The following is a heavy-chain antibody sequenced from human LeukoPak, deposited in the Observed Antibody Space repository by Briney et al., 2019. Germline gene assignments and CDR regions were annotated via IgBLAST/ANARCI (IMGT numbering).Heavy chain of an antibody. D-gene: IGHD2-2*02. CDR3: AREEDCSSTSCYKDYYYYGMDV. Sequence: PGGPLRLSCAASGFTFSSYWMNWVRQAPGKGLEWVANIKQDGSEKYYVDSMKGRFTISRDNSKNTLYLQMNSLRAEDTAVYYCAREEDCSSTSCYKDYYYYGMDVWGQGTTVTVSS. CDR1: GFTFSSYW. J-gene: IGHJ6*02. CDR2: IKQDGSEK. V-gene: IGHV3-7*01.